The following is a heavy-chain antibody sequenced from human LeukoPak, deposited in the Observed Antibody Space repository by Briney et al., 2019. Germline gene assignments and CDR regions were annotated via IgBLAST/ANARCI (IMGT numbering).Heavy chain of an antibody. CDR2: IYPGDSDT. Sequence: RGESLKISCKGSGYSFTSYWIGWVRQMPGKGLEWMGIIYPGDSDTRYSPSFQGQVTISADKSISTAYLQWSSLKASDTAMYYCARSDAGGSYYYYGMDVWGQGTTVTVS. CDR3: ARSDAGGSYYYYGMDV. CDR1: GYSFTSYW. D-gene: IGHD1-14*01. V-gene: IGHV5-51*01. J-gene: IGHJ6*02.